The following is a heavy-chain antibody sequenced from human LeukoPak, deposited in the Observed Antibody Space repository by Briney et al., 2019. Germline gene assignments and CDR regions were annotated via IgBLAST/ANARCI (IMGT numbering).Heavy chain of an antibody. J-gene: IGHJ3*02. V-gene: IGHV1-2*02. CDR1: GYTFTGYY. CDR2: INPNSGGT. D-gene: IGHD1-7*01. Sequence: ASVKVSCKASGYTFTGYYMHWVRQAPGQGLEWMGWINPNSGGTNYAQKFQGRVTMTRDTSISTAYMELSRLRSDDTAVYYCARPILTGTTGFCAFDIWGQGTMVTVSS. CDR3: ARPILTGTTGFCAFDI.